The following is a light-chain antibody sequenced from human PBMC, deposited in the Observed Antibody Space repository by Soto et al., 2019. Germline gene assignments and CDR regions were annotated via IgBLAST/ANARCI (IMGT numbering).Light chain of an antibody. CDR3: QQYNPYSRT. CDR2: KAS. Sequence: DIQLTQSPSLLSASGGDRVTITCRASQSISNWLAWYQQKPGKAPKLLIYKASSLQSGVPSRFSGSGSGTDFTLTISSLQPDDFAMYYCQQYNPYSRTFGQGPRWIP. V-gene: IGKV1-5*03. CDR1: QSISNW. J-gene: IGKJ1*01.